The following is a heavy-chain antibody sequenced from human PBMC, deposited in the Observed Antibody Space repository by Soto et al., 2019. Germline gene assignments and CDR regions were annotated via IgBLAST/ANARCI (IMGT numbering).Heavy chain of an antibody. Sequence: GGSLRLSCSASGFTFRTYTLHWVRQAPGRGLEYVSSISNNGATTYYADSVKGRFTISRDNSKSTLYLQMSSLRAEDTAVYYCAEDSYYHDSTGSYIFDYWGQGTLGTVSS. CDR2: ISNNGATT. V-gene: IGHV3-64D*06. CDR1: GFTFRTYT. J-gene: IGHJ4*02. D-gene: IGHD3-22*01. CDR3: AEDSYYHDSTGSYIFDY.